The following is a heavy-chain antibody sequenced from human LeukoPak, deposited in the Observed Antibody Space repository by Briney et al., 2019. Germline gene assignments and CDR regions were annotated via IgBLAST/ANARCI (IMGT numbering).Heavy chain of an antibody. CDR3: ARSSIAARSNWFDP. V-gene: IGHV4-59*01. Sequence: SETLSLTCTVSGGSISSYYWSWIRQPPGKGLEWIGYIYYSGSTNYNPSLKSRVTISVDTSKNQFSLKLSSVTAADTTVYYCARSSIAARSNWFDPWGQGTLVTVSS. D-gene: IGHD6-6*01. J-gene: IGHJ5*02. CDR2: IYYSGST. CDR1: GGSISSYY.